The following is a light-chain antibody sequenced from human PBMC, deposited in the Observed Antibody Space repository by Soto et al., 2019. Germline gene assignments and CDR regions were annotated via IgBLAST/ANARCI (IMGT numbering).Light chain of an antibody. Sequence: VVMTQSPLSLPVTLGQPASISCRSAHSLVYSDGKTYLSWFQQRPGQSPRRLIYEVSIRDSGVPDRFSGSGSGTDFTLKISRVEAEDVGVYFCMQGICWPPTFGQGTKVEIK. J-gene: IGKJ1*01. V-gene: IGKV2-30*01. CDR3: MQGICWPPT. CDR2: EVS. CDR1: HSLVYSDGKTY.